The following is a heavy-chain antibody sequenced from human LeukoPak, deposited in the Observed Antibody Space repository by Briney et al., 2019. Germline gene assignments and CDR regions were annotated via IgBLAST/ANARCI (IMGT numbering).Heavy chain of an antibody. Sequence: AGGSLRLSCAASGFTFSSYGIHWVRQAPGKGLEWVTFIPYDGSNKFYADSVKGRFTISRDNSKNTLCLQMNSLRPEDTAVYYCAKGFGEFSYYYYGMDVWGQGTTVTVSS. J-gene: IGHJ6*02. CDR2: IPYDGSNK. D-gene: IGHD3-10*01. CDR3: AKGFGEFSYYYYGMDV. CDR1: GFTFSSYG. V-gene: IGHV3-30*02.